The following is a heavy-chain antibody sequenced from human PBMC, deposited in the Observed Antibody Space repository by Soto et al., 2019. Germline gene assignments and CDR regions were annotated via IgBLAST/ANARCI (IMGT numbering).Heavy chain of an antibody. CDR2: ISSSGSTI. D-gene: IGHD6-13*01. CDR1: GFTFSSYE. Sequence: GGSLRLSCAASGFTFSSYEMNWVRQAPGEGLEWVSYISSSGSTIYYADSVKGRFTISRDNAKKSLYLQMNSLRAEGTAVYYCARAIAAAGTFDYWGQGTLVPVYS. J-gene: IGHJ4*02. V-gene: IGHV3-48*03. CDR3: ARAIAAAGTFDY.